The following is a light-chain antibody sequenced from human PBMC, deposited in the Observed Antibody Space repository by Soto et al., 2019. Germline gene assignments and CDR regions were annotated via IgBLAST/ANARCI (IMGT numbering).Light chain of an antibody. V-gene: IGKV4-1*01. CDR3: QQYYSTPYT. CDR1: QSVLYSSNNKHS. Sequence: DIVMTQSPDSLAVSLGERATINCKSSQSVLYSSNNKHSLAWYQQKPGQPPKLLIYWASTRESGVPDRFSGSGSGTDFTLTISSLQAEDVAVSYCQQYYSTPYTFGQGTKLEIK. J-gene: IGKJ2*01. CDR2: WAS.